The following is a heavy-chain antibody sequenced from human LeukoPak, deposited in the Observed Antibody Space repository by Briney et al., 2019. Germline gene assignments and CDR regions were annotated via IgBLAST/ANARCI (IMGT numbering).Heavy chain of an antibody. J-gene: IGHJ4*02. D-gene: IGHD3-10*01. V-gene: IGHV3-64*01. Sequence: GGSLRLSCAASGLTFSSYGMVWVRQAPGKGLEYVSGISSNGGTTYYGNSVKGRFTISRDNSKDTLHLQMGSLRTEDMAVYYCARAIRGASDYWGQGTLVTVAS. CDR2: ISSNGGTT. CDR3: ARAIRGASDY. CDR1: GLTFSSYG.